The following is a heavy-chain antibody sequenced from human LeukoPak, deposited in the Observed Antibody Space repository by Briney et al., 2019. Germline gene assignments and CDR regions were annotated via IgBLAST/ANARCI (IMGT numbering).Heavy chain of an antibody. Sequence: GGTLRLSCGASGFTFNNYGMNWVRQAPGKGLEWVSAISGSGDNTYYADSVKGRFTISRDNSKNTLYLQMNSLRAEDTAIYYCAKDSSFFDYWGQGTLVTVSS. V-gene: IGHV3-23*01. J-gene: IGHJ4*02. CDR2: ISGSGDNT. CDR1: GFTFNNYG. CDR3: AKDSSFFDY.